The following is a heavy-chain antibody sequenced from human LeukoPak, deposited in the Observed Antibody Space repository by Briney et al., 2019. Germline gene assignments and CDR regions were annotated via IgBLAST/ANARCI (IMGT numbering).Heavy chain of an antibody. CDR1: GGSISTYY. CDR2: IYYSGST. V-gene: IGHV4-59*08. CDR3: ARHVLAAAVLFDY. Sequence: SETLSLTCTVSGGSISTYYWSWVRQPPGKGLEWIGYIYYSGSTNYNPSLKSRVTISVDTSKNQFSLKLSSVTAADTAVYYCARHVLAAAVLFDYWGQGTLVTVSS. J-gene: IGHJ4*02. D-gene: IGHD6-13*01.